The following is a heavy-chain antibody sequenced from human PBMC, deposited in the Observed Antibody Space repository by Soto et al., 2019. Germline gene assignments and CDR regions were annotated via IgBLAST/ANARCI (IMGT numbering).Heavy chain of an antibody. CDR2: IWDTGKP. J-gene: IGHJ4*02. CDR1: GVSVSGANYY. CDR3: ARDFVGASDY. Sequence: QVQLQESGPGLAKPSETLSLTCNVSGVSVSGANYYWAWIRQPPGKGLEWIGHIWDTGKPNYSPSLKSRVAISMDTSKNQTSLTVNFVTAADTAMYYCARDFVGASDYWGQGILVTVSS. D-gene: IGHD1-26*01. V-gene: IGHV4-61*01.